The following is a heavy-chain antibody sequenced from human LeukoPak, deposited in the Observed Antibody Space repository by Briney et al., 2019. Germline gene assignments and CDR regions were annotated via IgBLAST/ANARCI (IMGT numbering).Heavy chain of an antibody. V-gene: IGHV3-23*01. CDR1: GFTFNTYA. CDR3: AKLNGYDFWSGYYYFDY. Sequence: GGSLRLSCAASGFTFNTYAMSWVRQAPGKGLVWVSVISGNGGSTYYADSVKGRFTISRDKSKSTVSLQMNSLRAEDTAVYHCAKLNGYDFWSGYYYFDYWGQGTLVTVSS. D-gene: IGHD3-3*01. J-gene: IGHJ4*02. CDR2: ISGNGGST.